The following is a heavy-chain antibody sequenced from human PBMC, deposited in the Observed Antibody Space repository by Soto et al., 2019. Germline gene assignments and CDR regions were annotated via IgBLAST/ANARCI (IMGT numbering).Heavy chain of an antibody. CDR3: VRENYCYGMDV. Sequence: EVQLVESGGTLVQPGGSLKLSCAASGFDASVNFMTWIRQAPGKGLEWVTAINNAGTTFYADSVKGRFSISRDDAKNTLNLQMTGLNVEDTGMYYRVRENYCYGMDVWGQGTAVTVSS. CDR1: GFDASVNF. J-gene: IGHJ6*02. CDR2: INNAGTT. V-gene: IGHV3-66*01.